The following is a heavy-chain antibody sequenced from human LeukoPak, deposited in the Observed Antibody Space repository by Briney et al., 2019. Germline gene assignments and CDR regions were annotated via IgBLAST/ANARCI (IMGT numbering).Heavy chain of an antibody. CDR3: ARLYSSGRYANAFDI. CDR1: GFTFGDYD. CDR2: IRSIGDR. Sequence: GGSLRLSCAASGFTFGDYDMHWVRQATGKGLEWVSAIRSIGDRFYSGSVKGRFTISSENAKNTLYLEMNSLRVGDTAVYYCARLYSSGRYANAFDIWGQGTVVTVSS. J-gene: IGHJ3*02. V-gene: IGHV3-13*01. D-gene: IGHD6-19*01.